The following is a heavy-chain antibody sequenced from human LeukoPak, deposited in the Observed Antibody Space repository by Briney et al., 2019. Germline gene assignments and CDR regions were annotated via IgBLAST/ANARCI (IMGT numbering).Heavy chain of an antibody. CDR2: IYYSGST. V-gene: IGHV4-39*01. CDR3: ARESNYYGSGTYSAFDY. Sequence: ASETLSLTCTVSGGSISSSSYYWGWIRQPPGKGLEWIGIIYYSGSTYYNPSLKSRVTISVDTSKNQFSLKLSSVTAADTAIYYCARESNYYGSGTYSAFDYWGQGTLVTVSS. J-gene: IGHJ4*02. D-gene: IGHD3-10*01. CDR1: GGSISSSSYY.